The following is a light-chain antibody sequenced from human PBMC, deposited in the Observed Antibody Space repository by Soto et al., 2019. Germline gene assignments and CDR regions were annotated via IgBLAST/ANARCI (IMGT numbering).Light chain of an antibody. CDR1: QSISRW. Sequence: DIHMTQSPSTLSASVGYRVTITCRARQSISRWLAWYQQKPVTAPKLLXYAASTLESGVPSRFSGSRSGTEFTLTVSSLQHDDFATYYWQQYNDSFPYTFGQGTKVDIK. V-gene: IGKV1-5*03. CDR2: AAS. J-gene: IGKJ2*01. CDR3: QQYNDSFPYT.